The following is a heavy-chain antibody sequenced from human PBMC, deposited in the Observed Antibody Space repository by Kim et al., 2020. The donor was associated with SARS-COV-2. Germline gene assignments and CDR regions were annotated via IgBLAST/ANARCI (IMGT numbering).Heavy chain of an antibody. CDR2: ISYDGSNK. V-gene: IGHV3-30*18. Sequence: GGSLRLSCAASGFTFSSYGMHWVRQAPGKGLEWVAVISYDGSNKYYADSVKGRFTISRDNSKNTLYLQMNSLRAEDTAVYYYAKDPLDYWGQGTLVTVSS. J-gene: IGHJ4*02. CDR1: GFTFSSYG. CDR3: AKDPLDY.